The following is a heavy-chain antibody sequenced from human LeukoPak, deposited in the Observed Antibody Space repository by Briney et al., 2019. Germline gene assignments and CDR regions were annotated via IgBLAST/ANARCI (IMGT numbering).Heavy chain of an antibody. CDR3: SRSLVVSLAVDY. Sequence: GGSLRLSCAASGFTFSSYSMNWVRQAPGKGLEWVSSISSSSSYIYYADSVKGRFTISRDNAKNSLYLQMNSLRGEDTAVYYCSRSLVVSLAVDYWGQGTLVTVSS. CDR1: GFTFSSYS. V-gene: IGHV3-21*01. CDR2: ISSSSSYI. J-gene: IGHJ4*02. D-gene: IGHD2-15*01.